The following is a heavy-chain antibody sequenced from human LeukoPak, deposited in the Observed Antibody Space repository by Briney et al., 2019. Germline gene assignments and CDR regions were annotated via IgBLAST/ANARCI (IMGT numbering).Heavy chain of an antibody. D-gene: IGHD3-3*01. CDR3: TTETVWSGYYVGGLPPPRFDY. CDR2: IKSKTDGGTT. CDR1: GFTFSNAW. Sequence: PGGSLRLSCAASGFTFSNAWMSWVRQAPGKGLEWVGRIKSKTDGGTTDYAAPVKGRFTISRDDSKNTLYLQMNSLKTEDTAVYYCTTETVWSGYYVGGLPPPRFDYWGQGTLVTVSS. V-gene: IGHV3-15*01. J-gene: IGHJ4*02.